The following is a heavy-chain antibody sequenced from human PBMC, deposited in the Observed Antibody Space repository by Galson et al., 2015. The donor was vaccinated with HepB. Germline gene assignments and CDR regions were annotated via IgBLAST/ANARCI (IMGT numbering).Heavy chain of an antibody. CDR2: INGDGSST. CDR3: ARAGSGSWYLFFDP. D-gene: IGHD6-13*01. V-gene: IGHV3-74*01. CDR1: GFTFSNYW. J-gene: IGHJ5*02. Sequence: SLRLSCAASGFTFSNYWMHWVRQAPGKGLVWVSRINGDGSSTDYADSVEGRFTISRDNAKNTLYLQMNSLRAEDTAVYYCARAGSGSWYLFFDPWGQGTLVTVSS.